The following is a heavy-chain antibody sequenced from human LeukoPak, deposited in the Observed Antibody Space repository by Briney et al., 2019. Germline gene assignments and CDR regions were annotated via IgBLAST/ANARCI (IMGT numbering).Heavy chain of an antibody. CDR1: GYTFTGYY. D-gene: IGHD6-19*01. Sequence: ASVKVSCKASGYTFTGYYMHWVRQAPGQGLEWMGWINPNSGGTNYAQKFQGRVTMTRDTSISTAYMELSRLRSDDTAVYYCARDPSYSSGWYRAIGNWGQGTLATVSS. V-gene: IGHV1-2*02. CDR2: INPNSGGT. J-gene: IGHJ4*02. CDR3: ARDPSYSSGWYRAIGN.